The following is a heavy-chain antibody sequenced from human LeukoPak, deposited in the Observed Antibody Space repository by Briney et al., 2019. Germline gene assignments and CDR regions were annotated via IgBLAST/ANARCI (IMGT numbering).Heavy chain of an antibody. CDR1: GGSISSGGYY. V-gene: IGHV4-31*03. CDR3: ARHSGSSPHYFDY. CDR2: IYYSGST. Sequence: PSETLSLTCTVSGGSISSGGYYWSWIRQHPGKGLEWIGYIYYSGSTYYTPSLKNRVTISVATSKNQFSLRLSSVTAADTAVYYCARHSGSSPHYFDYWGQGTLVTVSS. J-gene: IGHJ4*02. D-gene: IGHD1-26*01.